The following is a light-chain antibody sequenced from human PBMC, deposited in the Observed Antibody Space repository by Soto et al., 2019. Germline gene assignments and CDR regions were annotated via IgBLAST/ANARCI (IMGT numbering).Light chain of an antibody. V-gene: IGKV3-20*01. CDR2: GAS. J-gene: IGKJ4*01. CDR1: QSVSTSF. CDR3: QQYGSPPLT. Sequence: ENVLTQSPGTLSLSPGERVILSCRASQSVSTSFLAWYQQKPGLAPRLLIYGASTRATGIPDRFSGSGSGTDFTLTISRLEPEDFAVYFCQQYGSPPLTFGGGTRVEIK.